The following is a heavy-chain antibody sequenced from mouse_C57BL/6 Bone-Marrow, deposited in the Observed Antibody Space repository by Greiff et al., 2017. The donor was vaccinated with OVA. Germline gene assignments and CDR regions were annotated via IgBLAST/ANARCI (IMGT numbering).Heavy chain of an antibody. J-gene: IGHJ2*01. Sequence: QVQLQRPGAELVRPGTSVKLSCKASGYTFTSYWMHWVKQRPGQGLEWIGVIDPSDSYTNYNQKFKGKATLTVDTSSSTAYMQLSSLTSEDSAVYYCARRPITTVVGDYWGQGTTLTVSS. D-gene: IGHD1-1*01. V-gene: IGHV1-59*01. CDR3: ARRPITTVVGDY. CDR2: IDPSDSYT. CDR1: GYTFTSYW.